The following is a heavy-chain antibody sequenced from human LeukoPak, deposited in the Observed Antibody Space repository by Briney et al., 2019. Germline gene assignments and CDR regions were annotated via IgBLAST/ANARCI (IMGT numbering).Heavy chain of an antibody. CDR3: ARDFEWGVYDFWSGFGD. CDR2: INPNSGGT. Sequence: ASVKVSCKASGYTLTGYYMHWVRQAPGQGLEWMGWINPNSGGTNYAQKFQGRVTMTRDTSISTAYMELSRLRSDDTAVYYCARDFEWGVYDFWSGFGDWGQGTLVTVSS. CDR1: GYTLTGYY. J-gene: IGHJ4*02. D-gene: IGHD3-3*01. V-gene: IGHV1-2*02.